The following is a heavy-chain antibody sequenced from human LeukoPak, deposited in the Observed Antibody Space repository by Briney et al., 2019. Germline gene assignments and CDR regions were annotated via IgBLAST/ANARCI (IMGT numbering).Heavy chain of an antibody. D-gene: IGHD3-22*01. CDR2: ISSSIGTT. CDR3: ARYSSDYTSDYHYYMDV. J-gene: IGHJ6*03. CDR1: GFTFSSYS. V-gene: IGHV3-48*01. Sequence: GGSLTLSCAASGFTFSSYSMNWVRQAPGKGLEWLSYISSSIGTTYYADSLKGRFTISRDNAKNPLYLQMNSLRAEDTAVYYCARYSSDYTSDYHYYMDVWGKGTTVTVSS.